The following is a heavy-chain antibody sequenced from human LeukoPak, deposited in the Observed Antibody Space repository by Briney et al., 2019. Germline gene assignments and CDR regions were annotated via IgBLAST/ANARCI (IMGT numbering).Heavy chain of an antibody. Sequence: AETLSLTCTVSGGSFSIYYWSWVRQPAGKGLEWIGHIDSSGTTNYTPSLKSRVTMSTDTSKNQFSLKLRSVTAADTAIYYCARDAKYYYGSRTFFFYEYWDQGTRLTVSS. CDR1: GGSFSIYY. V-gene: IGHV4-4*07. CDR3: ARDAKYYYGSRTFFFYEY. J-gene: IGHJ4*02. D-gene: IGHD3-10*01. CDR2: IDSSGTT.